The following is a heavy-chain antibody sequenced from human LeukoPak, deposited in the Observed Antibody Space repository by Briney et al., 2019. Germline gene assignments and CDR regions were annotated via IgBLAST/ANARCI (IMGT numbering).Heavy chain of an antibody. D-gene: IGHD3-9*01. CDR1: GGSISSYY. V-gene: IGHV4-59*05. J-gene: IGHJ4*02. CDR3: ARHADILTGYYPYYFDY. CDR2: IYYSGST. Sequence: PSETLSLTCTVSGGSISSYYWSWIRQPPGKGLEWIGSIYYSGSTYYNPSLKSRVTISVDTSKNQFSLKLSSVTAADTAVYYCARHADILTGYYPYYFDYWGQGTLVTVSS.